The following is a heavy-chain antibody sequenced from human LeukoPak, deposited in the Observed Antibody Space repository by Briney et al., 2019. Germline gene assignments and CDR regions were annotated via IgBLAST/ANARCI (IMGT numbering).Heavy chain of an antibody. V-gene: IGHV4-30-4*08. J-gene: IGHJ6*03. D-gene: IGHD6-6*01. CDR3: AREGSSSYYYYYYMDV. Sequence: SQTLSLTCTVSGGSISSGDYYWGWIRQPPGKGLEWIGYISYSGSTYYNPSLKSPVTISIDTSKNQFSLKLSSVTAADTAVYYCAREGSSSYYYYYYMDVWGKGTTVTVSS. CDR1: GGSISSGDYY. CDR2: ISYSGST.